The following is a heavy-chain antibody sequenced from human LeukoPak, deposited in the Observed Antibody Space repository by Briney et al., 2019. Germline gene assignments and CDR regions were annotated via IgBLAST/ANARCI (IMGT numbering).Heavy chain of an antibody. CDR2: ISSSGSTM. J-gene: IGHJ5*02. V-gene: IGHV3-11*04. Sequence: PGGSLRLSCAASGFIFSDYYMSWIRQAPGKGLEWVSYISSSGSTMYYTDSVKGRFTISRDNAKNSLYLQMKSLRAEDTAVYYCARGKTSQNIVTRKTYNWFDPWGQGTLVTVSS. D-gene: IGHD2/OR15-2a*01. CDR3: ARGKTSQNIVTRKTYNWFDP. CDR1: GFIFSDYY.